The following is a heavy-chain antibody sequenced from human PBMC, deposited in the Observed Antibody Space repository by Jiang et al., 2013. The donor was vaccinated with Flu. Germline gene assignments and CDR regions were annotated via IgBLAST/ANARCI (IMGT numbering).Heavy chain of an antibody. CDR1: GASVSSGTFY. CDR3: ARDPLAATATDDFDI. D-gene: IGHD2-15*01. CDR2: VYTNGNS. J-gene: IGHJ3*02. Sequence: TLSLTCSVSGASVSSGTFYWNWIRQPAGRGLEWIGRVYTNGNSNYNPSLKSRVTISLDTSKNQFSLNLHSVTASDAAIYYCARDPLAATATDDFDIWGQGTMVSVSS. V-gene: IGHV4-61*02.